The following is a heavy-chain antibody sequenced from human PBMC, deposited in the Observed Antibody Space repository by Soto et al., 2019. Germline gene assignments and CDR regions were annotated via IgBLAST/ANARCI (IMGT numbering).Heavy chain of an antibody. J-gene: IGHJ4*02. V-gene: IGHV4-39*01. Sequence: QLQLQESGPGLVKPSETLSLTCTVSGDSVTISDYYWGWIRKPPGKGLEGIGGIHYSGSTYYNPSLKSRVTISGDTSKKQFSLKLTSVTAADAAVYYCAAHDSGGYYAEYWGQGTLVTVSA. CDR2: IHYSGST. D-gene: IGHD3-22*01. CDR3: AAHDSGGYYAEY. CDR1: GDSVTISDYY.